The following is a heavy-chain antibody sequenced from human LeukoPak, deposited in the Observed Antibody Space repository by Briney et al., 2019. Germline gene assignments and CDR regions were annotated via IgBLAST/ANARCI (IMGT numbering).Heavy chain of an antibody. CDR1: GFTFSSYG. V-gene: IGHV3-23*01. J-gene: IGHJ5*02. CDR3: ARAQAAAGRNWFDP. D-gene: IGHD6-13*01. Sequence: GGSLRLSCAASGFTFSSYGMIWARQAPGKGLEWVSGISDTTYYADSVKGRFTISRDNSKSTLYLQMNSLRIEDTAIYYCARAQAAAGRNWFDPWGQGALVTVSS. CDR2: ISDTT.